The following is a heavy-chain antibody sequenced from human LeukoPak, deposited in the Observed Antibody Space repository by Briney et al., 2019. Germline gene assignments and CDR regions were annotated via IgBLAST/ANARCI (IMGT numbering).Heavy chain of an antibody. CDR1: GYTFTSYG. V-gene: IGHV1-18*01. J-gene: IGHJ4*02. CDR3: ARDRGWAVAGPNFRY. CDR2: ISAYNGNT. Sequence: ASVKVSCMASGYTFTSYGISWVRQAPGQGLEWMGWISAYNGNTNYAQKLQGRVTMTTDTSTSTAYMELRSLRSDDTAVYYCARDRGWAVAGPNFRYWGQGTLVTVSS. D-gene: IGHD6-19*01.